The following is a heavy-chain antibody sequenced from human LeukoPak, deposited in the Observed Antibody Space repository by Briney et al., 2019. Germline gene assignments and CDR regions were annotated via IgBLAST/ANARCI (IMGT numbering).Heavy chain of an antibody. CDR3: ATSTVGAKRDAFDI. D-gene: IGHD1-26*01. CDR2: IYYSGST. V-gene: IGHV4-39*07. J-gene: IGHJ3*02. CDR1: GGSISSSSYY. Sequence: PSETLSLTCTVSGGSISSSSYYWGWIRQPPGKGLEWIGNIYYSGSTYYNPSLKSRVTISVDTSKNQFSLKLSSVTAADTAVYYCATSTVGAKRDAFDIWGQGTTVTVSS.